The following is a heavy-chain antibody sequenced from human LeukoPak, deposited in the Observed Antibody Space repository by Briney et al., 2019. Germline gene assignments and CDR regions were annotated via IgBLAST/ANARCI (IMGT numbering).Heavy chain of an antibody. Sequence: GGSLRLSCAASGFTFDDYTMHWVRQAPGKGLEWVSLISWDGGSTYYADSVKGRFTISRDNSKNSLYLQMNSLRTEDTVLYYCAKGSSYYFDYWGQGTLVTVSS. D-gene: IGHD6-6*01. CDR2: ISWDGGST. CDR1: GFTFDDYT. J-gene: IGHJ4*02. V-gene: IGHV3-43*01. CDR3: AKGSSYYFDY.